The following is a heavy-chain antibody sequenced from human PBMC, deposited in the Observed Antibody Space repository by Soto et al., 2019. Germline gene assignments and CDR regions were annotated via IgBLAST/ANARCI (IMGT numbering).Heavy chain of an antibody. CDR3: ARALVGATWPDFDY. Sequence: VKVSCKASGYTFTGYYMHWVRQAPGQGLEWMGWINPNSGGTNYAQKFQGRVTMTRDTSISTAYMELSRLRSDDTAVYYCARALVGATWPDFDYWGQGTLVTVSS. V-gene: IGHV1-2*02. D-gene: IGHD1-26*01. CDR2: INPNSGGT. CDR1: GYTFTGYY. J-gene: IGHJ4*02.